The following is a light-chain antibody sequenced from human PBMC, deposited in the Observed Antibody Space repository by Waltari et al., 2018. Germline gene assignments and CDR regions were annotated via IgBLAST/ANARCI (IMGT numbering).Light chain of an antibody. J-gene: IGKJ1*01. CDR3: QHYYNFPWT. Sequence: VIWMPQSPSLLSASPGARVTITCRMSQGISTYLAWYQQKPGRAPDLLIYGASILHSGVPSRFSGSGSGTDFTLTISSLQSEDVATYYCQHYYNFPWTFGQGTKVEIK. CDR1: QGISTY. CDR2: GAS. V-gene: IGKV1D-8*03.